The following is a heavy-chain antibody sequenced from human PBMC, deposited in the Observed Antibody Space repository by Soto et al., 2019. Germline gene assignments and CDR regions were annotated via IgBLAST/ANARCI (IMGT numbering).Heavy chain of an antibody. Sequence: GGSLRLSCAASGFTFSSYGMHWVRQAPGKGLEWVAVIWYDGSNKYYADSVKGRFTISRDNSKNTLYPQMNSLRAEDTAVYYCARDGHGRQWAPKPNYYFDYWGQGTLVTVSS. V-gene: IGHV3-33*01. CDR3: ARDGHGRQWAPKPNYYFDY. CDR1: GFTFSSYG. CDR2: IWYDGSNK. J-gene: IGHJ4*02. D-gene: IGHD6-19*01.